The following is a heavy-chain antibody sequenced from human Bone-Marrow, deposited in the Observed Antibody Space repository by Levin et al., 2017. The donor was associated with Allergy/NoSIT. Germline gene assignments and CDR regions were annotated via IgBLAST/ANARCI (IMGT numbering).Heavy chain of an antibody. V-gene: IGHV3-23*01. CDR1: GFTFSNFA. J-gene: IGHJ5*02. CDR3: AKWDVVVLPAGQGVDP. Sequence: QTGGSLRLSCVASGFTFSNFAVSWVRQAPGKGLEWVSTFNPGDGTTYYADSVKGRFSISRDTSKTTLFLQMDRLRVDDTAVYYCAKWDVVVLPAGQGVDPWGQGTRVTVSS. D-gene: IGHD2-2*01. CDR2: FNPGDGTT.